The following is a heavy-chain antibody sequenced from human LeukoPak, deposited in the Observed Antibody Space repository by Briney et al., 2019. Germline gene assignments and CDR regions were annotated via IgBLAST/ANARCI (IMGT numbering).Heavy chain of an antibody. V-gene: IGHV3-23*01. CDR3: ARNVSSGWYVDY. J-gene: IGHJ4*02. CDR1: GLTFGGNA. CDR2: ISGGGDST. D-gene: IGHD6-19*01. Sequence: PGGSLRPSVAFLGLTFGGNAMSWSRRAPGRGLGWASAISGGGDSTSYADSVKGRFSVSRDNSKNTLYLQMNSLRAEDTALYLCARNVSSGWYVDYWGQGTLVTVSS.